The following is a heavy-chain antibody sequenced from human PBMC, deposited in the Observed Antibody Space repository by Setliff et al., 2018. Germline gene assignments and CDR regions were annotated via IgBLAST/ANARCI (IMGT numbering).Heavy chain of an antibody. J-gene: IGHJ6*02. CDR1: GGSISSSSYY. V-gene: IGHV4-39*07. D-gene: IGHD1-26*01. CDR3: ARILISGSYYYYYYGMDA. Sequence: SETLSLTCTVSGGSISSSSYYWGWIRQPPGKGLEWIGSIYYSGSTYYNPSLKSRVTISVDTSKNQFSLKLSSVTAADTAVYYCARILISGSYYYYYYGMDAWGQGTTVTVSS. CDR2: IYYSGST.